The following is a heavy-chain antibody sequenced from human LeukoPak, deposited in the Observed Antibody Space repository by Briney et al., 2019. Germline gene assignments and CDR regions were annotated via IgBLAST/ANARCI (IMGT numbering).Heavy chain of an antibody. V-gene: IGHV3-23*01. CDR2: ISDSGGRT. J-gene: IGHJ4*02. Sequence: GGSLRLSCAVSGITLSNYGMSWVRLAPGKGLEWVAGISDSGGRTNYADSVKGRFTISRDNPKNTLYLQMNSLRAEGTAVYFCAKRGVVIRVILVGFHKEAYYFDSWGQGALVAVSS. CDR3: AKRGVVIRVILVGFHKEAYYFDS. D-gene: IGHD3-22*01. CDR1: GITLSNYG.